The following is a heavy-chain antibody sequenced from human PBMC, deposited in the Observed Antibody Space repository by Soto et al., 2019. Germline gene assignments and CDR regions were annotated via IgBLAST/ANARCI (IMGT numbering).Heavy chain of an antibody. CDR3: ATMGTPATGLYYFDY. J-gene: IGHJ4*02. Sequence: PSETLSLTCTVSGDSITSGVHYWSWIRQLPGKGLEWIGYIFYSGPTYYNPSLKSRVAISVDTSKNQFSLNLSFVTAADTAVYYCATMGTPATGLYYFDYWGQGTLVTVSS. V-gene: IGHV4-30-4*08. CDR1: GDSITSGVHY. CDR2: IFYSGPT. D-gene: IGHD5-18*01.